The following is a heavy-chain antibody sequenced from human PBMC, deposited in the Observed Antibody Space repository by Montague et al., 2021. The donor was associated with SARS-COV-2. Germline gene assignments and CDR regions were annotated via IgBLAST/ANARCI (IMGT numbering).Heavy chain of an antibody. Sequence: SLRLSCAASGSTFDDYGMSWVRQGPGKGLEWVSGITRNGDSTDFADSVKGRFTISRDNAKNSLYLQMSSLRAEDTALCYCVRGFRNGPFDVWGQGTLVSVSS. CDR1: GSTFDDYG. V-gene: IGHV3-20*04. CDR2: ITRNGDST. J-gene: IGHJ4*02. D-gene: IGHD1-14*01. CDR3: VRGFRNGPFDV.